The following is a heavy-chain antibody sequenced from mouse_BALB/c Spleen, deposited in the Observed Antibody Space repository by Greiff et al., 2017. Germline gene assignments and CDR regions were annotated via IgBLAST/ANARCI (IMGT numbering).Heavy chain of an antibody. CDR3: ARGRVYGNYEGYAMDY. J-gene: IGHJ4*01. CDR2: ISSGGST. V-gene: IGHV5-6-5*01. D-gene: IGHD2-1*01. Sequence: DVHLVESGGGLVKPGGSLKLSCAASGFTFSSYAMSWVRQTPEKRLEWVASISSGGSTYYPDSVKGRFTISRDNARNILYLQMSSLRSEDTAMYYCARGRVYGNYEGYAMDYWGQGTSVTVSS. CDR1: GFTFSSYA.